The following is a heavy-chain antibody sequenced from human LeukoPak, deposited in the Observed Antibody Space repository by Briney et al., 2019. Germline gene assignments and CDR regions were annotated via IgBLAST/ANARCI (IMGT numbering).Heavy chain of an antibody. J-gene: IGHJ6*03. Sequence: GGSLRLSCAASGFTFNKYWMTWVRQAPGKGLEWVATIKTDGSQKYYVDSVKGRFSISRDNANNSLYLQMNSLRAEDTAVYYCARDWVAAGGDYMDVWGKGTTVTISS. CDR1: GFTFNKYW. CDR3: ARDWVAAGGDYMDV. CDR2: IKTDGSQK. D-gene: IGHD6-13*01. V-gene: IGHV3-7*01.